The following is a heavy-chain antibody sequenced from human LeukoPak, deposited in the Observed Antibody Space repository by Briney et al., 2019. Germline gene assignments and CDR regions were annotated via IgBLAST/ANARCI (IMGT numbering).Heavy chain of an antibody. D-gene: IGHD3-22*01. CDR2: ISISGTKT. Sequence: PGGSLRLSCAASEFDFSTHAMTWVRQAPGKGLEWVSAISISGTKTYYADSVKGRFTISRDNAKNTLYLQMNGLRAEDTAVYYCSRSAYYDGSGNYYDYWGQGTLVTVSS. V-gene: IGHV3-23*01. J-gene: IGHJ4*02. CDR1: EFDFSTHA. CDR3: SRSAYYDGSGNYYDY.